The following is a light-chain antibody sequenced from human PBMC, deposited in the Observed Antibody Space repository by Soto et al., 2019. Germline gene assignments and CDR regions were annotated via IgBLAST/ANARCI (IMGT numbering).Light chain of an antibody. Sequence: QSALTQPASVSGSPGQSITISCTGTSSDVGGYNYVSWYQQHPGKAPQLMIYEVSNRPSGVSNRFSGSKSGNTASLTISGLQAEDEADYYCSSYTITTTLVFGGGTKLTVL. CDR1: SSDVGGYNY. V-gene: IGLV2-14*01. CDR3: SSYTITTTLV. J-gene: IGLJ2*01. CDR2: EVS.